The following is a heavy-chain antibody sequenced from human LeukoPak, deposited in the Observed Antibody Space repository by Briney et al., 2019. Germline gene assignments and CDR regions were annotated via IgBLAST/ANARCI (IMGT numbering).Heavy chain of an antibody. D-gene: IGHD6-19*01. J-gene: IGHJ4*02. CDR2: ITGTSSTI. Sequence: GGSLRLSCAASGFTFSTYTMNWVRQAPGKGLEWVSYITGTSSTIYYADSVKGRFTVSRDNARNSLYLQMNSLRDEDTAVYYCARVLTDSRGWYLFDYWGQGTLVTVSS. V-gene: IGHV3-48*02. CDR3: ARVLTDSRGWYLFDY. CDR1: GFTFSTYT.